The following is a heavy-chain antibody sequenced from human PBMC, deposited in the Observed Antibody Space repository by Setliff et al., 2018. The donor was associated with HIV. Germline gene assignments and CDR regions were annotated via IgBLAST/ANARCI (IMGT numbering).Heavy chain of an antibody. CDR2: IYSGST. Sequence: SETLSLTCTVSGGSSRDYYWSWIRQPPGKGLEWIGYIYSGSTNYNPSLKSRVTISVDTSKNQFSLKLTSVTAADTAVYYRARDASLRYPHYFDYWGQGTLVTVSS. J-gene: IGHJ4*02. D-gene: IGHD3-9*01. V-gene: IGHV4-59*01. CDR3: ARDASLRYPHYFDY. CDR1: GGSSRDYY.